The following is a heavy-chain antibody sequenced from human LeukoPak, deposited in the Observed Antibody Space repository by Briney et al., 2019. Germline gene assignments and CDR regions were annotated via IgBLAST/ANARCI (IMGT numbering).Heavy chain of an antibody. J-gene: IGHJ5*02. D-gene: IGHD6-13*01. CDR3: ARVVAAAWPDP. CDR2: MSPNSGDT. CDR1: GYTFTSYD. V-gene: IGHV1-8*01. Sequence: ASVKVSCKASGYTFTSYDFNWVRQATGQRPEWMGWMSPNSGDTGYAQKFQDRVTMTRNTSISTAYMELSSLRSDDTAVYYCARVVAAAWPDPWGQGTLVTVSS.